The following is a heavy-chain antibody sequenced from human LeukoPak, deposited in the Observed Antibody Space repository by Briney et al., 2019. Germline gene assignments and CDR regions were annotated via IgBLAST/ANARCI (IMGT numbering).Heavy chain of an antibody. V-gene: IGHV3-74*03. Sequence: GGSLRLSCAASGFTFSNNWMHWVRHDPGKGLVWVSRINSDGSSTMYADSVKGRFTISRDNAKNTLYLQMNSLGAEDTAVYYCARDKVLAADNTIDYWGQGTLVTVSS. J-gene: IGHJ4*02. D-gene: IGHD2-15*01. CDR1: GFTFSNNW. CDR2: INSDGSST. CDR3: ARDKVLAADNTIDY.